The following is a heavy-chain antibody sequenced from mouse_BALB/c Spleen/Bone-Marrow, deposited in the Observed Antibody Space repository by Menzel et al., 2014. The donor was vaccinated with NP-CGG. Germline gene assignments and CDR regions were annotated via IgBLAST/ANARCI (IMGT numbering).Heavy chain of an antibody. CDR3: ARVTTDWYFDV. CDR1: GYSFXGYF. CDR2: INPYNGDT. V-gene: IGHV1-20*02. J-gene: IGHJ1*01. D-gene: IGHD1-1*01. Sequence: VQLQQSGPELVKPGASVKISCKASGYSFXGYFMNWVMQSHGKSLEWIGRINPYNGDTFYNQKFKGKATLTVDKSSSTAHMELRSLASEDSAVYYCARVTTDWYFDVWGAGTTVTVSS.